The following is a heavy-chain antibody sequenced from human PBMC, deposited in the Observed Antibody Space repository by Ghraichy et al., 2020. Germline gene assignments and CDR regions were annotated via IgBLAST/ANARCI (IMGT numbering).Heavy chain of an antibody. CDR1: GYTFSSYG. Sequence: ASVKVSCKASGYTFSSYGITWVRQAPGQGLEWMGWIDPKNGDTIYAQNLQGRVTMTTDTSTNTAYMELRSLTSDDTAVYYCARDVRAEGYCSRSSCYTHASDYWGQGTPVTVSS. V-gene: IGHV1-18*01. CDR3: ARDVRAEGYCSRSSCYTHASDY. D-gene: IGHD2-2*02. CDR2: IDPKNGDT. J-gene: IGHJ4*02.